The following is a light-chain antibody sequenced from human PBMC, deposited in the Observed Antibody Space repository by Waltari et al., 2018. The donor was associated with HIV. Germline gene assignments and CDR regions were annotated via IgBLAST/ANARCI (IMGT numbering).Light chain of an antibody. CDR1: QSGSSN. Sequence: EVDVTQSPDTLSVSPGERATLSCWDRQSGSSNLAWYQQKPGQAPRCIIYSAASRATGVPARFSGSGSDTEFTLTITNLQAEDFAVYYCQQYNSWPWTFGQGTTVDIK. CDR3: QQYNSWPWT. V-gene: IGKV3-15*01. J-gene: IGKJ1*01. CDR2: SAA.